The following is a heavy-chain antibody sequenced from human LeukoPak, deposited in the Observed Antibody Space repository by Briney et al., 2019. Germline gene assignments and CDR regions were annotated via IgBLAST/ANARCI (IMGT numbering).Heavy chain of an antibody. D-gene: IGHD6-13*01. CDR3: AREGYIAAAPDY. CDR2: IYNSGTT. CDR1: GGSIRNSSFY. J-gene: IGHJ4*02. V-gene: IGHV4-39*07. Sequence: SETLSLTCAVSGGSIRNSSFYWGWIRQPPGKGLEWIASIYNSGTTYYNPSLKSRVTISVDTSKNQFSLKLRSVTAADTAVYYCAREGYIAAAPDYWGQGTLVTVSS.